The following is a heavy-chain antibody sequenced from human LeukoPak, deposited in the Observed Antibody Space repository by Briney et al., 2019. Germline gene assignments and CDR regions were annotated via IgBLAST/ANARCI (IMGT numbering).Heavy chain of an antibody. Sequence: SETLSLTCTVSGGSISSYYWSWIRQPAGKGLEWIGRIYTSGSTNYNPSLKSRVTMSVDTSKNQFSLKLSSVTAADTAVYYCARDLVRYCSSTSCQGAFDIWGQGTMVTVSS. CDR3: ARDLVRYCSSTSCQGAFDI. J-gene: IGHJ3*02. D-gene: IGHD2-2*01. V-gene: IGHV4-4*07. CDR2: IYTSGST. CDR1: GGSISSYY.